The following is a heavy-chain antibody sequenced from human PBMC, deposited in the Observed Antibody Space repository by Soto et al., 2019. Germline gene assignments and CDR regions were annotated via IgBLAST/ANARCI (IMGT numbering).Heavy chain of an antibody. D-gene: IGHD1-26*01. J-gene: IGHJ6*02. V-gene: IGHV3-23*01. CDR1: GFTFSSYA. CDR3: SKAAFGGSILGYYYYYGMDV. Sequence: PGGSLRLSCAASGFTFSSYAMSWVRQAPGKGLEWVSAISGSGGSTYYADSVKGRFTISRDNSKNTLYLQMNSLRAEDTAVYYFSKAAFGGSILGYYYYYGMDVWGQGTTVTVSS. CDR2: ISGSGGST.